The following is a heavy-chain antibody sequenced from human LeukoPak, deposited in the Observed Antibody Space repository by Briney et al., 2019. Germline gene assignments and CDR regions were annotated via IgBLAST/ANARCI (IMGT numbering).Heavy chain of an antibody. CDR2: TYYRSKWYN. J-gene: IGHJ4*02. Sequence: SGPGLVKPSPTLLLTCAISGDSVSSNCFAWNWIRQSPSRGLEWLGRTYYRSKWYNDYAVSVKSRVIINPDTSTNQFSLQLNSVTPEDTAVYYCARAVAGTEGWFVDWGRGTLVTVSS. CDR1: GDSVSSNCFA. D-gene: IGHD6-19*01. V-gene: IGHV6-1*01. CDR3: ARAVAGTEGWFVD.